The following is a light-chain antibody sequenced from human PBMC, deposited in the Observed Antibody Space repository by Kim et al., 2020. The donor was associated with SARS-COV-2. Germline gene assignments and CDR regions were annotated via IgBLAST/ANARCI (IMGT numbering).Light chain of an antibody. Sequence: QSALTQPASVSGSPGQSITISCTGTSSDIGFYNYVSWYQQHPGKAPKLMLYDVNKRPSGVSNRFSGSKSGNTAFLTISGLQAEDEADYYCCSYTTSSTFVFGTGTKVTVL. CDR1: SSDIGFYNY. CDR3: CSYTTSSTFV. CDR2: DVN. J-gene: IGLJ1*01. V-gene: IGLV2-14*01.